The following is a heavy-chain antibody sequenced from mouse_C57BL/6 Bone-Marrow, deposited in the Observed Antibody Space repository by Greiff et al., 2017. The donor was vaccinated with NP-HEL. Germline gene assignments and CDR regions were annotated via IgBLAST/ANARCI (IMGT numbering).Heavy chain of an antibody. Sequence: EVKLMESGGGLVKPGGSLKLSCAASGFTFSDYGMHWVRQAPEKGLEWVAYISSGSSTIYYADTVKGRFTISSDNAKNTLFLQMTSLRSEDTAMYYCATVYYYSNYDYWGQGTTLTVSS. CDR3: ATVYYYSNYDY. J-gene: IGHJ2*01. CDR1: GFTFSDYG. D-gene: IGHD2-5*01. CDR2: ISSGSSTI. V-gene: IGHV5-17*01.